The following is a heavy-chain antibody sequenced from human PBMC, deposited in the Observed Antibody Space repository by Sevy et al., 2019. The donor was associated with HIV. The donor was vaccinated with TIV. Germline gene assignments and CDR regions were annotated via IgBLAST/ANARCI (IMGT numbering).Heavy chain of an antibody. V-gene: IGHV3-30-3*01. D-gene: IGHD3-22*01. Sequence: GGSLRLSCAASGFTFSSYAMHWVRQAPGKGLEWVAVISYDGSNKYYADSVKGRFTISRDNSKNTLYLQMNSLRAEDTAVYCCARVNSGIVVVISPQYYFDYWGQGTLVTVSS. CDR3: ARVNSGIVVVISPQYYFDY. CDR2: ISYDGSNK. CDR1: GFTFSSYA. J-gene: IGHJ4*02.